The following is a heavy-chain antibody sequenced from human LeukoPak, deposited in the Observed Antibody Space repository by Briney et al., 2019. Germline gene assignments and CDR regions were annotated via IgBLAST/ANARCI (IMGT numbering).Heavy chain of an antibody. V-gene: IGHV4-61*02. CDR2: IYTSGST. CDR3: AREGCTNGVCFLYYYYMDV. D-gene: IGHD2-8*01. CDR1: GGSISSGSYC. Sequence: SETLSLTCTVSGGSISSGSYCWSWIRQPAGKGLEWIGRIYTSGSTDYNPSLKSRVTISVDTSKNQFSLKLSSVTAADTAVYYCAREGCTNGVCFLYYYYMDVWGKGTTVTVSS. J-gene: IGHJ6*03.